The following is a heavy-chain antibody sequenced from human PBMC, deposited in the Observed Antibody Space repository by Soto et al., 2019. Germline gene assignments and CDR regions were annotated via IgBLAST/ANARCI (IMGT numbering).Heavy chain of an antibody. CDR1: GGSISSSSYY. V-gene: IGHV4-39*01. Sequence: QLQLQESGPGLVKPSETLSLTCTVSGGSISSSSYYWGWIRQPPGKGLEWIGSIYYSGSTYYNPALKRRVTISVDTAKIQFILKLSSVTAAGTAVYYCAVVLRYFDWLLSDSFDIWGQGTMVTVAT. CDR2: IYYSGST. CDR3: AVVLRYFDWLLSDSFDI. D-gene: IGHD3-9*01. J-gene: IGHJ3*02.